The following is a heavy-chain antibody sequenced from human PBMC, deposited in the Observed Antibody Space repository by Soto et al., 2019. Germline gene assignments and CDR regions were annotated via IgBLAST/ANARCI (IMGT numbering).Heavy chain of an antibody. V-gene: IGHV3-33*01. CDR2: IWYDGSNK. Sequence: QVQLVESGGGVVQPGRSLRLSCAASGFTFSSYGMHWVRQAPGKGLEWVAVIWYDGSNKYYADSVKGRFTISRDNSKNTLYLQMNSLRAEDTAVYYCARGEGVVVLAAPPVNWFDPWGQGTLVTVSS. CDR3: ARGEGVVVLAAPPVNWFDP. J-gene: IGHJ5*02. CDR1: GFTFSSYG. D-gene: IGHD2-2*01.